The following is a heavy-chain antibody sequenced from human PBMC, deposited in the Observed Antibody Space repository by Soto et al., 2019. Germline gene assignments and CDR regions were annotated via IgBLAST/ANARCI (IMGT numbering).Heavy chain of an antibody. CDR1: GFTFSSYA. V-gene: IGHV3-30-3*01. CDR2: ISYDGSNK. Sequence: QVQLVESGGGVVQPGRSLRLSCAASGFTFSSYAMHWVRQAPGKGLEWVAVISYDGSNKYYADSVKGRFTISRDNSKNTLYLQMNSLRAEDTAVYYCARDSVPPIVVVTLYWYFALWGRGTLVTVSS. D-gene: IGHD2-21*02. J-gene: IGHJ2*01. CDR3: ARDSVPPIVVVTLYWYFAL.